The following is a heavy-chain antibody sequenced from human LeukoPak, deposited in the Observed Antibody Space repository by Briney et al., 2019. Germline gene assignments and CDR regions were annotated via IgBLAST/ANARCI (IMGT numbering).Heavy chain of an antibody. D-gene: IGHD6-13*01. CDR2: MNPNSGNT. CDR3: ARGIAAAGAFDI. J-gene: IGHJ3*02. Sequence: ASVKVSCKASGYTLTSYDINWVRQATGQGLEWMGWMNPNSGNTGYAQKFQGRVTMTRNTSISTAYMELSSLRSEDTAVYYCARGIAAAGAFDIWGQGTMVTVSS. V-gene: IGHV1-8*01. CDR1: GYTLTSYD.